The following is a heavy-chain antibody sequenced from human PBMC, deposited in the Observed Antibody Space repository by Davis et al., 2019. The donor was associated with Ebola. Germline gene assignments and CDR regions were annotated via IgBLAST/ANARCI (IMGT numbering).Heavy chain of an antibody. Sequence: GESLKISCAASGFLFSSYVMSWVRQAPRKGLECVSPLGLSADTYYADSMKGRFTISRDNSKNTLFLQMSSLRVEDSAVYYCVKAYCLSTVCQPGHWGQGTLVTVSS. J-gene: IGHJ4*02. V-gene: IGHV3-64D*06. CDR1: GFLFSSYV. CDR3: VKAYCLSTVCQPGH. D-gene: IGHD2-2*01. CDR2: LGLSADT.